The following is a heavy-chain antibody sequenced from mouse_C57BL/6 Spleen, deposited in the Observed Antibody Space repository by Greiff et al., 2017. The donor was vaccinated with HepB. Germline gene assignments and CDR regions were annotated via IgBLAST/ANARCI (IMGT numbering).Heavy chain of an antibody. CDR2: ISYDGSN. J-gene: IGHJ3*01. V-gene: IGHV3-6*01. D-gene: IGHD2-1*01. Sequence: EVQLQQSGPGLVKPSQSLSLTCSVTGYSITSGYYWNWIRQFPGNKLEWMGYISYDGSNNYNPSLKNRISITRDTSKNQFFLKLNSVTTEDTATYYCAIYGSYAWFAYWGQGTLVTVSA. CDR3: AIYGSYAWFAY. CDR1: GYSITSGYY.